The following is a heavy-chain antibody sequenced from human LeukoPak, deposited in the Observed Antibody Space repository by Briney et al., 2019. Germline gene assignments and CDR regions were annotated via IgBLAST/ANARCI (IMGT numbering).Heavy chain of an antibody. Sequence: GRSLRLSCAASGFTLSSYVMHWVRQAPGKGLECVAVISSDGSNKYYADSVKGRFTVSRDNSKNTLYLQMNSLRPEDTAVYYCARDLPTVVIFGAFDSWGQGTLVTVSP. CDR3: ARDLPTVVIFGAFDS. CDR2: ISSDGSNK. CDR1: GFTLSSYV. J-gene: IGHJ4*02. V-gene: IGHV3-30*04. D-gene: IGHD3-3*01.